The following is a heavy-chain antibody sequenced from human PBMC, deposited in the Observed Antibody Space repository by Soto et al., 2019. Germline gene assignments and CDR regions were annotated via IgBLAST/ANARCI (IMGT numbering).Heavy chain of an antibody. CDR3: AAPRDEYGSGVSWFNYGMEI. Sequence: PGWSLRLSCLASGFTFSDFAMTWVRHVPGRGLEWVASLDGAGGSTYYAESVRGRFSISRDNSQNTLFLQMKRLTVDDTAIYYCAAPRDEYGSGVSWFNYGMEIWGKGTKVTVSS. CDR2: LDGAGGST. CDR1: GFTFSDFA. J-gene: IGHJ6*03. D-gene: IGHD3-10*01. V-gene: IGHV3-23*01.